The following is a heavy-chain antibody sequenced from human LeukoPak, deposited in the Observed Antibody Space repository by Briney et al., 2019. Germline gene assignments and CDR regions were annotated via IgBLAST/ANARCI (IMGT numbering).Heavy chain of an antibody. V-gene: IGHV4-59*01. Sequence: SETLSLTCTVSGGSISSYYWSWIRQPPGQGLEPIGYIYYSRSTNYNPSLKSRVTISVDTSKNQFSLKLSSVTAADTAVYYCARAPGLSSGWKINYYYYGMDVWGQGTTVTVSS. CDR3: ARAPGLSSGWKINYYYYGMDV. CDR2: IYYSRST. J-gene: IGHJ6*02. D-gene: IGHD6-19*01. CDR1: GGSISSYY.